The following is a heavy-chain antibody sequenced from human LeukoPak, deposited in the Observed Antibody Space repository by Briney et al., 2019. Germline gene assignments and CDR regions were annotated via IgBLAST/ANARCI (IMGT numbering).Heavy chain of an antibody. V-gene: IGHV4-34*01. CDR3: ARVCRELRYFDWLLSENWFDP. Sequence: SETLSLTCAVYGGSFSGYYWSWIRQPPGKGLEWIGEINHSGSTNYNPSLKSRVTISVDTSKNQFSLKLGSVTAADTAVYYCARVCRELRYFDWLLSENWFDPWGQGTLVTVSS. CDR2: INHSGST. J-gene: IGHJ5*02. CDR1: GGSFSGYY. D-gene: IGHD3-9*01.